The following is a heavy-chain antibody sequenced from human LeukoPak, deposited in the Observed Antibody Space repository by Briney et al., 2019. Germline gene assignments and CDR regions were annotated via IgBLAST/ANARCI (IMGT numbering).Heavy chain of an antibody. Sequence: GGSPRLSCAASGFTFSSYGMHWVRQAPGKGLEWVAFIRYDGSNKYYADSVKGRFTISRDNSKNTLYLQMNSLRAEDTAVYYCATGGIQPSDWFDPWGQGTLVTVSS. CDR3: ATGGIQPSDWFDP. D-gene: IGHD5-18*01. J-gene: IGHJ5*02. CDR1: GFTFSSYG. V-gene: IGHV3-30*02. CDR2: IRYDGSNK.